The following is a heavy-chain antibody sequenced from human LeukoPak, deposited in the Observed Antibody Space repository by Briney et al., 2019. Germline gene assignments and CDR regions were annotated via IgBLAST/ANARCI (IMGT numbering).Heavy chain of an antibody. J-gene: IGHJ4*02. CDR3: AKRETGTTLFN. Sequence: RSLRLSCAASGFTFSSYGMHWVRQAPGKGLEWVAVIWYDGSNKYYADSVKGRFTISRDNPKNTLYLQMNSLRAEDTAVYYCAKRETGTTLFNWGQGTLVTVSS. CDR2: IWYDGSNK. V-gene: IGHV3-33*06. CDR1: GFTFSSYG. D-gene: IGHD1-1*01.